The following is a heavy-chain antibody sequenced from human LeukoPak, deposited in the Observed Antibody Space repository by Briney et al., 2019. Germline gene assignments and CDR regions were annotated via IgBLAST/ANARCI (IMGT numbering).Heavy chain of an antibody. D-gene: IGHD3-22*01. CDR2: INYSGRA. J-gene: IGHJ4*02. Sequence: SETLSLTCTVSGGSLSSVTDYWGWIRQAPGKGLEWIGRINYSGRAYYSPSLNSRVTISIDTSKNQFSLKLSSVTAADTAVYYCARLGLYYDEEYYFHYWGQGTLVTVSS. CDR3: ARLGLYYDEEYYFHY. CDR1: GGSLSSVTDY. V-gene: IGHV4-39*01.